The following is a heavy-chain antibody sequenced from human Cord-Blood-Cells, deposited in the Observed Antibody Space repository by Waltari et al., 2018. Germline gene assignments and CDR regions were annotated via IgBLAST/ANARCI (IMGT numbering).Heavy chain of an antibody. Sequence: QVQLQESGPGLVKPSQTLSLTCTVSGGSISSGGYYWSWIRQPPGKGLEWIGYIYYGGSTYYTPSLKSRVTISVDTSKNQFSLKLSSVTAADTAVYYCARGEGGGGDCFDYWGQGTLVTVSS. CDR3: ARGEGGGGDCFDY. CDR2: IYYGGST. D-gene: IGHD2-21*01. CDR1: GGSISSGGYY. J-gene: IGHJ4*02. V-gene: IGHV4-31*03.